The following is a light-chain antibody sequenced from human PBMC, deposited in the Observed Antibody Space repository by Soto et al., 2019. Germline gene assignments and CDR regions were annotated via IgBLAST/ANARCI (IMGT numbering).Light chain of an antibody. CDR2: AAS. V-gene: IGKV1-39*01. J-gene: IGKJ1*01. Sequence: DIQMTQSPSSLSASVGDRVTITCRASQSISSYLNWYQQKPGKAPKLLIYAASSLQSGVPSRFSGSGSGIDFTLTISSLQPEDFATYYCQQSYSTSWMFGQGTKVEIK. CDR3: QQSYSTSWM. CDR1: QSISSY.